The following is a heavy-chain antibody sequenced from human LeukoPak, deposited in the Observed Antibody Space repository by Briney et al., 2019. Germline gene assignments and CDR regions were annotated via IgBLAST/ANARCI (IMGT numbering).Heavy chain of an antibody. V-gene: IGHV4-59*01. CDR2: IYYSGST. Sequence: PSETLSLTCTVSGGSISRYYWSWIRQPPGKGLEWIGYIYYSGSTNYNPSLKSRVTISVDTSKNQFSLKLSSVTAADTAVYYCARGVGGLVDYWGQGTLVTVSS. CDR1: GGSISRYY. J-gene: IGHJ4*02. D-gene: IGHD1-26*01. CDR3: ARGVGGLVDY.